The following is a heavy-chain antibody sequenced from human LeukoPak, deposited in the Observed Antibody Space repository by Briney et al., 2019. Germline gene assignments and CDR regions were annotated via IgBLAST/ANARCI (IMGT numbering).Heavy chain of an antibody. D-gene: IGHD6-19*01. CDR1: GFTFSSYG. V-gene: IGHV3-30*18. J-gene: IGHJ6*03. CDR2: ISYDGSNK. CDR3: AKEFGSGLDYYYYYMDV. Sequence: PGGSLRLSCAASGFTFSSYGMHWVRQAPGKGLEWVAVISYDGSNKYYADSVKGRFTISRDNAKNSLYLQMNSLRAEDTALYYCAKEFGSGLDYYYYYMDVWGKGTTVTVSS.